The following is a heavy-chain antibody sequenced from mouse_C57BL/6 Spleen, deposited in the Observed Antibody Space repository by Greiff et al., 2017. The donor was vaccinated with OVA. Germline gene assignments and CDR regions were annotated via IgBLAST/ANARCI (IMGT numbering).Heavy chain of an antibody. D-gene: IGHD2-4*01. CDR3: AGYYDYDGGFDY. V-gene: IGHV1-81*01. CDR1: GYTFTSYG. Sequence: QVQLKESGAELARPGASVKLSCKASGYTFTSYGISWVKQRTGQGLEWIGEIYPRSGNTYYNEKFKGKATLTADKSSSTAYMELRSLTSEDSAVYFCAGYYDYDGGFDYWGQGTTLTVSS. CDR2: IYPRSGNT. J-gene: IGHJ2*01.